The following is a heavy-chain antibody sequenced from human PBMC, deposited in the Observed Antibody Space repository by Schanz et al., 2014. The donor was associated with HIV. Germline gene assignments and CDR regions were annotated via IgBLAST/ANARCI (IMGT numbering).Heavy chain of an antibody. CDR3: AIPSSGWSTFDY. V-gene: IGHV1-2*02. CDR2: INPNSGGT. CDR1: GYTFTSYY. Sequence: QVQLVQSGAELKKPGASVKVSCKASGYTFTSYYIHWVRQAPGQGLEWMGWINPNSGGTNLAQKFEGRVTMTIDRSITPASMELTTLRSDDTALYYCAIPSSGWSTFDYWGQGTLVTVSS. D-gene: IGHD6-19*01. J-gene: IGHJ4*02.